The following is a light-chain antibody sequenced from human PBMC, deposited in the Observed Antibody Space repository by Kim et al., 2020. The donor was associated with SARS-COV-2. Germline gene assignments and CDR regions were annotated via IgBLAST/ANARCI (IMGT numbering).Light chain of an antibody. J-gene: IGKJ4*01. CDR1: QSVGSN. CDR3: QQYNQWPPLT. Sequence: PGERATLSCRASQSVGSNLAWFQQKPGQAPRLLIHGASTRATGIPARFTGSGSGTEFTLTISSLQSEDFAVYYCQQYNQWPPLTFGGGTKWIS. V-gene: IGKV3-15*01. CDR2: GAS.